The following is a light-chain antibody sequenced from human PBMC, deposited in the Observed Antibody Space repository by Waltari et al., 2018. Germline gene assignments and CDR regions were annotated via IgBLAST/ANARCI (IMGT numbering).Light chain of an antibody. V-gene: IGKV1-5*03. CDR2: KAS. J-gene: IGKJ2*01. CDR1: QSISDW. Sequence: DIQMTQSPSALSASVGDRVTITCRASQSISDWLAWYQQKPGKAPKPLIYKASNLESGVPSRFSGSGSGTEFTFTISSLQPDEFATYYCQQYHSYPYTFGQGTKLGIK. CDR3: QQYHSYPYT.